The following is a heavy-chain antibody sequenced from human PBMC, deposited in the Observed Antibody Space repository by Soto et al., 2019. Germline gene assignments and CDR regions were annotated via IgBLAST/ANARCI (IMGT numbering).Heavy chain of an antibody. CDR1: GYTFTSYY. Sequence: ASVKVSCKASGYTFTSYYMHWLRQAPGQGLEWMGIINPSGGSTSYAQKFQGRVTMTRDTSTSTVYMELSSLRSEDTAVYYCARDNPYYYDSSGYYSNQAHSPHAFDIWGQGTMVTVSS. V-gene: IGHV1-46*01. D-gene: IGHD3-22*01. J-gene: IGHJ3*02. CDR3: ARDNPYYYDSSGYYSNQAHSPHAFDI. CDR2: INPSGGST.